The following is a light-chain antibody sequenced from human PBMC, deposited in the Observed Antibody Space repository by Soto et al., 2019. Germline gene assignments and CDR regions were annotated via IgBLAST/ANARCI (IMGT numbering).Light chain of an antibody. CDR2: EGS. CDR3: CSYAGSSTFV. CDR1: SSDVGSYNL. Sequence: QSALTQPASVSGSPGQSTTISCTGTSSDVGSYNLVSWYQQHPGKAPKVMIYEGSKRPSGVSNRFSGSKSGNTASLTISGLQAEDEADYYCCSYAGSSTFVFGGGTKLTVL. V-gene: IGLV2-23*03. J-gene: IGLJ2*01.